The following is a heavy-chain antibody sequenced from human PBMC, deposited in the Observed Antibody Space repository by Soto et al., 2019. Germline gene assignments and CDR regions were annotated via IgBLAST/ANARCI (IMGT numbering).Heavy chain of an antibody. Sequence: PSETLSLTCAVYGGSFSGYYWSWIRQPPGKGLEWIGEINHSGSTNYNPSLKSRVTISVDTSKNQFSLKLSSVTAADTAVYYCARAAGLWVAARPLDYWGQGTLVTVSS. CDR2: INHSGST. J-gene: IGHJ4*02. CDR1: GGSFSGYY. CDR3: ARAAGLWVAARPLDY. D-gene: IGHD6-6*01. V-gene: IGHV4-34*01.